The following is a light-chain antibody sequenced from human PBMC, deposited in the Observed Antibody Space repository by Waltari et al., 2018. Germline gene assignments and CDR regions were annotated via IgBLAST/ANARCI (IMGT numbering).Light chain of an antibody. V-gene: IGKV1-39*01. Sequence: DIQMTQFPSSLSASVGDSVILTCRASQSISNYLNWYQQKLGKAPRLLIYGASTLERGVDSRFSGSQSGTDFTLTINSLQPEDFAIYYCQQTFTPLWTFGQGTKLEIK. J-gene: IGKJ1*01. CDR3: QQTFTPLWT. CDR2: GAS. CDR1: QSISNY.